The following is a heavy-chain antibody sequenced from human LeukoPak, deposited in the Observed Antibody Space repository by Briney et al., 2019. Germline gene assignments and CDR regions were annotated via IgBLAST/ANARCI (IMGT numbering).Heavy chain of an antibody. CDR3: ARDRYTVAGTGFDY. CDR1: GYTFTGYY. V-gene: IGHV1-2*02. D-gene: IGHD6-19*01. Sequence: ASVKVSCKASGYTFTGYYMHWVRQAPGQGLEWMGWINPNSGGTNYAQKFQGRVTMTRDTSISTAYMELSRLRSDDTAVYYCARDRYTVAGTGFDYWGQGTLVTVSS. CDR2: INPNSGGT. J-gene: IGHJ4*02.